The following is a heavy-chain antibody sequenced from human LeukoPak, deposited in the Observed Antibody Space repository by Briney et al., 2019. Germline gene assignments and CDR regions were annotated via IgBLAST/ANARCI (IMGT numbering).Heavy chain of an antibody. Sequence: SETLSLTCAVYGGSFSGYYWSWIRQPPGKGLEWIGEINHSGSTNYNPSLKSRVTISVDTSKNQFSLKLSSVTAADTAVYYCARGPSRYFDWHRGPYYYYMDVWGKGTTVTVSS. CDR3: ARGPSRYFDWHRGPYYYYMDV. CDR1: GGSFSGYY. CDR2: INHSGST. D-gene: IGHD3-9*01. J-gene: IGHJ6*03. V-gene: IGHV4-34*01.